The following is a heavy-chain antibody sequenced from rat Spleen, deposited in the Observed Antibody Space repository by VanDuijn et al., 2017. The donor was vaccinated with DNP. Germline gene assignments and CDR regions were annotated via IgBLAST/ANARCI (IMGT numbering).Heavy chain of an antibody. CDR2: ISTSGGNT. CDR3: TSPVPSGHYVMDA. V-gene: IGHV5-46*01. J-gene: IGHJ4*01. CDR1: GFTFSSFP. D-gene: IGHD4-3*01. Sequence: EVQLVESGGGLVQPGRSMKLSCAASGFTFSSFPMAWVRQAPTKGLEWVATISTSGGNTYYRGSVKGRFTISRDNAKNSLYLQMDSLRSEDTATYYCTSPVPSGHYVMDAWGRGTSVTVSS.